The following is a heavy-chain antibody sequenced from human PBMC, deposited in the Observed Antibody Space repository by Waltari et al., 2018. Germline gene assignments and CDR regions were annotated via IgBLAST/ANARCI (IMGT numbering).Heavy chain of an antibody. CDR1: GYTFTGYY. CDR3: ARGGSSSCDY. V-gene: IGHV1-2*02. D-gene: IGHD1-26*01. J-gene: IGHJ4*02. CDR2: INTNSGAT. Sequence: QVQLVQSGAEVQKPGASVKVSCKASGYTFTGYYMHWERQAPGKGLGWMGWINTNSGATNSAQKFHGRVTVTRDTSISTAYMELSRLTADDTAVYYCARGGSSSCDYWGQGTLVTVSP.